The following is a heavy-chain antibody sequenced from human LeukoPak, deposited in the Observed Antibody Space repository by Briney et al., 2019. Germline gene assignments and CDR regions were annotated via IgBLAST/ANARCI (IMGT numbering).Heavy chain of an antibody. CDR2: IYSGGST. J-gene: IGHJ5*01. V-gene: IGHV3-66*02. D-gene: IGHD3-10*01. CDR1: GFTVSSNY. CDR3: ARGRWYGSGNYYPLFDP. Sequence: GGSLRLSCAASGFTVSSNYMSWVRQAPGKGLEWVSVIYSGGSTYYADSVKGRFTIFRDNSKNTLYLQMNSLRAEDRAVFYCARGRWYGSGNYYPLFDPWGQGTLVTVSS.